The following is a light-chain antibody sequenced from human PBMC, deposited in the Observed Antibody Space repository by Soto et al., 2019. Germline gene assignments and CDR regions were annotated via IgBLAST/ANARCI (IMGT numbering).Light chain of an antibody. CDR1: SGDVGAYNF. CDR2: DVT. CDR3: GSYTTINTMM. V-gene: IGLV2-14*01. J-gene: IGLJ3*02. Sequence: QSALTQPASVSGSPGQSITISCAGTSGDVGAYNFVTWFQQHPGKVPKLIIYDVTDRPSGVSDRFSGSKSGNTASLTISGLLAEDEADYCCGSYTTINTMMFGGGTKLTVL.